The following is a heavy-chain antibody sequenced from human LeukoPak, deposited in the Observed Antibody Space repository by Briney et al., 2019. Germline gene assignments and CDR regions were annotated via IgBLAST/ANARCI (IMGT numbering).Heavy chain of an antibody. D-gene: IGHD2-2*01. Sequence: GGSLRLSCAASGFTFSTYAMHWVRQAPGKGLEWVAVISYDGSNKSYADSVNGRFTFSRDNSKNTLYLQMNSLRAEDTAVYFCARTYCSSTTCAPNLAYWGQGALVTVSS. CDR2: ISYDGSNK. J-gene: IGHJ4*02. V-gene: IGHV3-30-3*01. CDR1: GFTFSTYA. CDR3: ARTYCSSTTCAPNLAY.